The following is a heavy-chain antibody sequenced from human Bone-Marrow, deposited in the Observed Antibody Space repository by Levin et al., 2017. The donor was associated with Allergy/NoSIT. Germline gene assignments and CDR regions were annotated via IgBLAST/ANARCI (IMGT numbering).Heavy chain of an antibody. Sequence: GESLKISCAASGFTFSSYGMHWVRQAPGKGLEWVAVIWYDGSNKYYADSVKGRFTISRDNSKNTLYLQMNSLRAEDTAVYYCARIFVVVPAAIEAFDIWGQGTMVTVSS. V-gene: IGHV3-33*01. D-gene: IGHD2-2*02. CDR2: IWYDGSNK. CDR3: ARIFVVVPAAIEAFDI. CDR1: GFTFSSYG. J-gene: IGHJ3*02.